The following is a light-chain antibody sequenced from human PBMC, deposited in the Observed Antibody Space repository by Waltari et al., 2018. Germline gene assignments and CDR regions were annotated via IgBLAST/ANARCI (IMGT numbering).Light chain of an antibody. CDR2: VDNDGSH. Sequence: QLVLTQSPSASASLGTSVTLTCALSSGHTSHYIAWHQHQADKGPRFLMKVDNDGSHTKGDGIPDRFSGSSSGAERYLTISSLQSEDEADYYCQTWVTGIGWLFGGGTKLTVL. V-gene: IGLV4-69*02. CDR1: SGHTSHY. J-gene: IGLJ3*02. CDR3: QTWVTGIGWL.